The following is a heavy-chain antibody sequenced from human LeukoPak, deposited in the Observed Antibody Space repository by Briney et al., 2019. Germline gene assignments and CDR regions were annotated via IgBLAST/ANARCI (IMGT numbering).Heavy chain of an antibody. J-gene: IGHJ4*02. D-gene: IGHD6-19*01. CDR2: IIPIFGTA. Sequence: SVKVSCKASGGTFSSYAISWVRQAPGQGLEWMGGIIPIFGTANYAQKFQGRVTITADESTSTAYMELSSLRSEDTAVYYCAREASSGWLFDYWGQGTLVTVSS. CDR1: GGTFSSYA. CDR3: AREASSGWLFDY. V-gene: IGHV1-69*13.